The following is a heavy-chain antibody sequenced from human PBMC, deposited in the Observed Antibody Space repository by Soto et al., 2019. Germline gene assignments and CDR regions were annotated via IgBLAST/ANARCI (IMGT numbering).Heavy chain of an antibody. Sequence: QVQLVQSGAEVKKTGASVKVSCKASGYTFTSFGISWVRQAPGQGLEWMGWISAYNGNTNYAENLQGRVTMTTDTSTSTAYMELRSLRSDDTPVYYCARDHRGGTDAFDIWGQGTMVTVSS. CDR3: ARDHRGGTDAFDI. V-gene: IGHV1-18*01. CDR2: ISAYNGNT. J-gene: IGHJ3*02. D-gene: IGHD2-15*01. CDR1: GYTFTSFG.